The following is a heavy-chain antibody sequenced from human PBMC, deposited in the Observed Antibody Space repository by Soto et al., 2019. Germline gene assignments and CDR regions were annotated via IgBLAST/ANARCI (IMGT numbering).Heavy chain of an antibody. Sequence: GGSLRLSCAASGFTFSSYGMHWFRQAPGKGLEWVAVTSYDGSNKYYADSVKGRFTISRDNSKNTLYLQMNSLRAEDTAVYYCAKDFMITFGGVIVPDSFDYWGQGTLVTVSS. CDR2: TSYDGSNK. D-gene: IGHD3-16*02. V-gene: IGHV3-30*18. CDR3: AKDFMITFGGVIVPDSFDY. CDR1: GFTFSSYG. J-gene: IGHJ4*02.